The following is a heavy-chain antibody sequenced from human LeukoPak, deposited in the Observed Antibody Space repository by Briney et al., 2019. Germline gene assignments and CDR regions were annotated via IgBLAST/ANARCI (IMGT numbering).Heavy chain of an antibody. CDR1: GFTFSNYW. CDR2: IKQDGSEK. V-gene: IGHV3-7*03. D-gene: IGHD2-15*01. CDR3: AKSVVVITFRFDD. J-gene: IGHJ4*02. Sequence: GGSLRLSCAASGFTFSNYWMSWVRQAPGKGLEWVANIKQDGSEKYYVDSVKGRFTISRDNAKNSLYLQMNSLRAEDTAVYYCAKSVVVITFRFDDWGQGALVTVSS.